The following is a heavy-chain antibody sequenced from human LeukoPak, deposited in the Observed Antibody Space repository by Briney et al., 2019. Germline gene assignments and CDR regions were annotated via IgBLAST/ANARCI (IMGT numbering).Heavy chain of an antibody. V-gene: IGHV4-4*07. CDR2: IYTSGST. CDR1: GGSITIYY. J-gene: IGHJ4*02. D-gene: IGHD5-24*01. CDR3: ARVRWGGLATTQRRWYFDD. Sequence: SETLSLTCTVSGGSITIYYWSWIRQPAGKGLEWIGRIYTSGSTNYNPSLKSRVTISVDTSKNQFSLKLSSVTAADTAVYYCARVRWGGLATTQRRWYFDDWGQGTLVTVSS.